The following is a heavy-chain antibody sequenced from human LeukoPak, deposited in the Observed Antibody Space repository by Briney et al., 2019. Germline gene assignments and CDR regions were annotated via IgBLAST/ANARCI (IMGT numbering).Heavy chain of an antibody. D-gene: IGHD3-10*01. CDR3: ARWADDSGIYYIAS. Sequence: GRSLRLSCAASGFTFSSYAMHWVRQAPGKGLEWAAVISYDGSNKYYADSVKGRFTISRDNAENSLYLQMNSLRAEDTAVYYCARWADDSGIYYIASWGQGSLVIVSS. CDR2: ISYDGSNK. J-gene: IGHJ4*02. CDR1: GFTFSSYA. V-gene: IGHV3-30*07.